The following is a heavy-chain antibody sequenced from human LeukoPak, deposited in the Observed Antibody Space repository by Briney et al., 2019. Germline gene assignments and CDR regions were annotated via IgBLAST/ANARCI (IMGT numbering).Heavy chain of an antibody. CDR2: INHSGST. Sequence: PSETLSLTCAVYGGSFSGYYWSWIRQPPGKGLEWIGEINHSGSTNYNPSLKSRVTISVDTSKNQFSLRLSSVTAADTAVYYCARGLPGLYYYYYMDVWGKGTTVTVSS. D-gene: IGHD3/OR15-3a*01. CDR1: GGSFSGYY. V-gene: IGHV4-34*01. J-gene: IGHJ6*03. CDR3: ARGLPGLYYYYYMDV.